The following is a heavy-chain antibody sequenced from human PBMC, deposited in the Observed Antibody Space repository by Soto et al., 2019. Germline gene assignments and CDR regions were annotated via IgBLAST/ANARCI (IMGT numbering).Heavy chain of an antibody. CDR3: AAGEASSRNLAPYYLDF. CDR1: GGSMRNYF. J-gene: IGHJ4*02. V-gene: IGHV4-59*01. D-gene: IGHD6-13*01. Sequence: SETLSLTCTVSGGSMRNYFWTWIRQPPGKGLEWIGYIHYSGTTSFFPSYNPSLRSRVTISEDTSKTQFSLKLLSVTTADTAVYFCAAGEASSRNLAPYYLDFWGQGTLVTVSS. CDR2: IHYSGTT.